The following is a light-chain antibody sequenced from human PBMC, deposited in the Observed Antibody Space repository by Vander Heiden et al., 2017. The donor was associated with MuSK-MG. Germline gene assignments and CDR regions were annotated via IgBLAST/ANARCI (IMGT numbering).Light chain of an antibody. V-gene: IGKV3-20*01. CDR1: QSVTSSS. J-gene: IGKJ1*01. Sequence: EIVLTQSPGTLSLSPGERATLSCWASQSVTSSSLAWYQQIPGQAPRLLIYGASNRATGIPDRFSGSGSGTDFTLTISRLEPEDFAVYYCQQDGSSPKTFGQGTKVEI. CDR3: QQDGSSPKT. CDR2: GAS.